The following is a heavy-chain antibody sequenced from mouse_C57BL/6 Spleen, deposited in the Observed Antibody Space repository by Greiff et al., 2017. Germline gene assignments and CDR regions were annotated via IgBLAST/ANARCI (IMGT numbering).Heavy chain of an antibody. J-gene: IGHJ2*01. V-gene: IGHV1-42*01. CDR3: ARTDLITTVVAPLDY. D-gene: IGHD1-1*01. CDR1: GYSFTGYY. Sequence: EVQLQQSGPELVKPGASVKISCKASGYSFTGYYMNWVKQSPEKSLEWIGEINPSTGGTTYKQKFKAKATLTVDKSSSTAYMQLKSLTSEDSAVYYCARTDLITTVVAPLDYWGQGTTLTVSS. CDR2: INPSTGGT.